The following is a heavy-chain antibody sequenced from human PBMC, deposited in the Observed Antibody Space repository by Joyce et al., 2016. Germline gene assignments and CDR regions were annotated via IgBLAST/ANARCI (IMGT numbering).Heavy chain of an antibody. CDR2: INPNSRDT. V-gene: IGHV1-2*02. CDR1: GYTFTGHY. J-gene: IGHJ4*02. Sequence: QVQLEQSGAEVKKPGASVKVSCKTSGYTFTGHYLHWVRQAPGQGLEWMGWINPNSRDTLYSQKFQGRVTMTRDTSITTVYMDLSGLRFDDTAVYYCTRRSRTGSGFDYWGQGTLVTVSS. CDR3: TRRSRTGSGFDY. D-gene: IGHD1-14*01.